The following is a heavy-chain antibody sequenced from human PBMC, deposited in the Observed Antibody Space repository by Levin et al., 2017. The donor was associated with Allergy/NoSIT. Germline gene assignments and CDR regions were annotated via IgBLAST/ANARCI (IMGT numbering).Heavy chain of an antibody. J-gene: IGHJ5*02. CDR1: GGSISSGDYY. CDR3: ARGVVVVVAATPNWFDP. D-gene: IGHD2-15*01. CDR2: IYYSGST. V-gene: IGHV4-30-4*01. Sequence: SETLSLTCTVSGGSISSGDYYWSWIRQPPGKGLEWIGYIYYSGSTYYNPSLKSRVTISVDTSKNQFSLKLSSVTAADTAVYYCARGVVVVVAATPNWFDPWGQGTLVTVSS.